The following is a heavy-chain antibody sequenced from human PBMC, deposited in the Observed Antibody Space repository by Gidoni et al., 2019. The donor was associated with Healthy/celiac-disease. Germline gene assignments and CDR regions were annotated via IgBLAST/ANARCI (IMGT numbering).Heavy chain of an antibody. J-gene: IGHJ5*02. CDR1: GFTFSSYP. CDR2: ISYDGSNK. V-gene: IGHV3-30-3*01. Sequence: QVQLVESGGGVVQPGRSLRLSCAASGFTFSSYPMHWVRQAPGKGLEWVAVISYDGSNKYYADSVKGRFTISRDNSKNTLYLQMNSLRAEDTAVYYCAGEFDPWGQGTLVTVSS. CDR3: AGEFDP.